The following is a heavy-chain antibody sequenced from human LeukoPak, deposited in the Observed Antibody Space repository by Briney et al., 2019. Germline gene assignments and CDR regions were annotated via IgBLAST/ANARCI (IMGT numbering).Heavy chain of an antibody. CDR2: FDPEDGET. CDR1: GYTLTELS. CDR3: ATDWADVVGATAYAFDI. D-gene: IGHD1-26*01. Sequence: ASVKVSCKVSGYTLTELSMHWVRQAPGKGLEWMGGFDPEDGETIYAQKFQGRVTMTEDTSTDTAYMELSSLRSEDTAVYYCATDWADVVGATAYAFDIWGQGTMVTVSS. J-gene: IGHJ3*02. V-gene: IGHV1-24*01.